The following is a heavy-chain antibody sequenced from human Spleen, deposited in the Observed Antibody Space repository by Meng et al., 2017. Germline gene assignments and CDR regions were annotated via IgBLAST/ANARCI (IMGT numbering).Heavy chain of an antibody. V-gene: IGHV3-23*01. CDR3: AKSYYDSSGYAFDI. D-gene: IGHD3-22*01. Sequence: GGSLRLSCTVSGGSISSYYWSWVRQAPGKGLEWVSAISGSSGRINYADSVKGRFTISRDKSKNTLYLRMNSLRAEDTAVYYCAKSYYDSSGYAFDIWGQGTMVTVSS. CDR2: ISGSSGRI. CDR1: GGSISSYY. J-gene: IGHJ3*02.